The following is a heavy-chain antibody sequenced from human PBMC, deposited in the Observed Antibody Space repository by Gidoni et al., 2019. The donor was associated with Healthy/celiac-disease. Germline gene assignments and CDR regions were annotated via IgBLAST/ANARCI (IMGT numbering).Heavy chain of an antibody. V-gene: IGHV3-23*04. CDR2: ISGSGGST. CDR1: GFTFSSYA. CDR3: ANPAGCFDY. J-gene: IGHJ4*02. Sequence: EVQLVASGGGLVQPGGSLRRSGAASGFTFSSYAMSCVRQAPGKGLALVSAISGSGGSTYYADSVECRFTISRDNSKNTLYLQMNSLRAEDTAVYYCANPAGCFDYWGQGTLVTVSS.